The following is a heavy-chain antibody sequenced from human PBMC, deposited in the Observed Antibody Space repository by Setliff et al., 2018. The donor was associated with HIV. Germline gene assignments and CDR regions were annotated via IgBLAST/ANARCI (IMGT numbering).Heavy chain of an antibody. CDR2: ISTSGIT. CDR3: ARTKGWLQFFGH. Sequence: PSETLSLTCTVSGGSTSRGSYSWSWIRQPAGKGLEWIGHISTSGITNYNPPLKSRVTMSVDTSKNHFSLKLTSLTAADTAVYYCARTKGWLQFFGHWGQGTLVTVSS. V-gene: IGHV4-61*09. D-gene: IGHD5-12*01. J-gene: IGHJ5*02. CDR1: GGSTSRGSYS.